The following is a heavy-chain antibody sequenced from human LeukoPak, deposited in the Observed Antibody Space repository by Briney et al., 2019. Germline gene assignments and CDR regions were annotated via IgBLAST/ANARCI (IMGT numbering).Heavy chain of an antibody. CDR3: ARASGYDILTGYYSLLFDY. J-gene: IGHJ4*02. V-gene: IGHV1-18*01. CDR1: GYTFTSYG. CDR2: ISAYNGNT. D-gene: IGHD3-9*01. Sequence: ASVNVSCKASGYTFTSYGISWVRQAPGQGLEWMGWISAYNGNTNYAQKLQGRVTMTTDTSTSTAYMELRSLRSDDTAVYYCARASGYDILTGYYSLLFDYWGQGTLVTVSS.